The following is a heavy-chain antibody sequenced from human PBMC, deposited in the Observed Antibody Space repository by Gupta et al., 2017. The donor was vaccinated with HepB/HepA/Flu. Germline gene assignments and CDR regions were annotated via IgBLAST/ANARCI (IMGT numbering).Heavy chain of an antibody. CDR2: IYYSGST. Sequence: QLQLQESGPGLVKPSETLSLTCTVSGGSISSSIYYWGWIRQPPGKGLEWIGSIYYSGSTYYNPSLKSRVTISVDTSKNQFSLKLSSVTAADTAVYYCARRVGYDSSGYYYEVYYFDYWGQGTLVTVSS. V-gene: IGHV4-39*01. CDR1: GGSISSSIYY. D-gene: IGHD3-22*01. J-gene: IGHJ4*02. CDR3: ARRVGYDSSGYYYEVYYFDY.